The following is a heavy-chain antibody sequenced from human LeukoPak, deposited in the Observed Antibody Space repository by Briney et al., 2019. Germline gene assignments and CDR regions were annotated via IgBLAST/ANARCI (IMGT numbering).Heavy chain of an antibody. V-gene: IGHV4-34*01. J-gene: IGHJ4*02. D-gene: IGHD3-16*01. CDR1: GGSFSGYY. CDR3: ARHGLKGDYFDY. CDR2: INHSGST. Sequence: SETLSLTCAVYGGSFSGYYWSWIRQPPGKGLEWIGEINHSGSTNYNPSLKSRVTISVDTSKNQFSLKLSSVTAADTAVYYCARHGLKGDYFDYWGQGTLVTVSS.